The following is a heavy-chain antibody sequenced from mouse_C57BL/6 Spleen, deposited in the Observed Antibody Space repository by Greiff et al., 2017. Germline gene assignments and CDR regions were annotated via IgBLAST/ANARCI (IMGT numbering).Heavy chain of an antibody. CDR3: TIDYGYESVLFAY. CDR2: IDPENGDT. J-gene: IGHJ3*01. D-gene: IGHD2-2*01. CDR1: GFNIKDDY. V-gene: IGHV14-4*01. Sequence: EVQLQQSGAELVRPGASVKLSCTASGFNIKDDYMHWVKQRPEQGLEWIGWIDPENGDTEYASKFQGKATITADTSSNTAYLQLSSLTSEDTAVYYCTIDYGYESVLFAYWGQGTLVTVSA.